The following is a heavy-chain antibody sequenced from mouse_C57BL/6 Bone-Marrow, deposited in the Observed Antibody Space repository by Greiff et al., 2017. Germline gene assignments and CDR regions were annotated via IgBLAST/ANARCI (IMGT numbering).Heavy chain of an antibody. D-gene: IGHD2-4*01. CDR2: ISSGGSYT. V-gene: IGHV5-6*01. J-gene: IGHJ3*01. CDR3: ARHHFYYDYGVWFAY. CDR1: GFTFSSYG. Sequence: EVHLVESGGDLVKPGGSLKLSCAASGFTFSSYGMSWVRQTPDKRLEWVATISSGGSYTYYPDSVKGRFTISRDNATNTLYLQMSSLKSEDTAMYYWARHHFYYDYGVWFAYWGQGTLVTVSA.